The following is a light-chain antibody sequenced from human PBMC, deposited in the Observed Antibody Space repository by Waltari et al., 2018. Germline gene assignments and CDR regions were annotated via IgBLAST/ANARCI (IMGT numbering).Light chain of an antibody. V-gene: IGLV2-23*01. Sequence: QSALTQPASVSGSPGQSITISCTGTSSEVGSFNLVSWYQHNPGKVPKLMIYEAVKRSSGVSDRFSGSKSGNTASLTISGLQAEDEADYYCCSYAASGSFVFGTGTKVTVL. CDR2: EAV. J-gene: IGLJ1*01. CDR3: CSYAASGSFV. CDR1: SSEVGSFNL.